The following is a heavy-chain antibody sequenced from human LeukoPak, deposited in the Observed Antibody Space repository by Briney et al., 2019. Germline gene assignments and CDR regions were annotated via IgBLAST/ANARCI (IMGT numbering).Heavy chain of an antibody. J-gene: IGHJ4*02. V-gene: IGHV3-23*01. CDR1: GFTFSSYS. Sequence: GGSLRLSCAASGFTFSSYSMNWVRQAPGKGLEWVSGISPSGDITYYADSVKGRFTISRDNSKNTVYLQVSSLRAEDTAVFYCAKDRAWLQFWSWGQGTLVTVSS. CDR2: ISPSGDIT. CDR3: AKDRAWLQFWS. D-gene: IGHD5-18*01.